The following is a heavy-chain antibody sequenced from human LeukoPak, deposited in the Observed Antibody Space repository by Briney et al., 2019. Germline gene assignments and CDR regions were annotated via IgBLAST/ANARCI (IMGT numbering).Heavy chain of an antibody. Sequence: GASVKVSCKASGYTFTSCGIHWVRQAPGQRPEWMGWINAGNGETKYSQKFQGRVTITRDTPASAAYMELSSLRSEDTAVYYCARDGKRDVTGWYPWPGYWGQGTLVTVSS. J-gene: IGHJ4*02. CDR3: ARDGKRDVTGWYPWPGY. CDR1: GYTFTSCG. CDR2: INAGNGET. D-gene: IGHD6-19*01. V-gene: IGHV1-3*01.